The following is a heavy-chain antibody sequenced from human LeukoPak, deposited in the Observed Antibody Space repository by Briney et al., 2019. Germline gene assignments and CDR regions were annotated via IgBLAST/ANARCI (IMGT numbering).Heavy chain of an antibody. Sequence: SGPTLVNPTQTLTLTCTFSGFSPSTSGMCVSWIRQPPGKALEWLARIDWDDDKYYSTSLKTRLTIPKDTSKNQVVLTMTNMDPVDTATYYCARLRYYYDSSGAQPARDLDYWGQGTLVTVSS. CDR1: GFSPSTSGMC. CDR2: IDWDDDK. D-gene: IGHD3-22*01. J-gene: IGHJ4*02. CDR3: ARLRYYYDSSGAQPARDLDY. V-gene: IGHV2-70*11.